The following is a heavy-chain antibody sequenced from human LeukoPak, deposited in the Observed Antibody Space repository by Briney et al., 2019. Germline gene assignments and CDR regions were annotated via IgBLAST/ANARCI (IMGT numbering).Heavy chain of an antibody. V-gene: IGHV3-30*09. CDR2: ISYDGSNK. D-gene: IGHD4-17*01. J-gene: IGHJ4*02. CDR3: ARGLGDYGDYVVDY. CDR1: GFTFSSYA. Sequence: GGSLRLSCAASGFTFSSYAMHWVRQAPGKGLEWGAVISYDGSNKYYADSVKGRFAISRDNSKNTLYLQMNSLRAGDTAVYYCARGLGDYGDYVVDYWGQGTLVAVSS.